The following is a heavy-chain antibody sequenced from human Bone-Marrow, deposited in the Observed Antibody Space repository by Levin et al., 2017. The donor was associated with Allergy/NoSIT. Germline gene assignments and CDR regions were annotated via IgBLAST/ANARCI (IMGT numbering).Heavy chain of an antibody. Sequence: AGGSLRLSCAASGFTFSDYYMSWIRQAPGKGLEWVSYISSSGTTIYHADSVKGRFTISRDNAKNSLYLQMNSLRAEDTAMYYRARDTGIVVVPATRSGFDYWGQGTLVTVSS. CDR2: ISSSGTTI. CDR1: GFTFSDYY. J-gene: IGHJ4*02. V-gene: IGHV3-11*01. D-gene: IGHD2-2*01. CDR3: ARDTGIVVVPATRSGFDY.